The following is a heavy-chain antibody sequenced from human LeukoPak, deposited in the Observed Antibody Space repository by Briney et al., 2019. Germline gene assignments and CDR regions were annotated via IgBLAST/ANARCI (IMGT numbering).Heavy chain of an antibody. D-gene: IGHD4-17*01. CDR3: AKNPYGDYILDYYYYMDV. V-gene: IGHV3-30*02. CDR2: IRYDGSKK. J-gene: IGHJ6*03. Sequence: GGSLRLSCAASRFAFSSYAMTWVRQAPGKGLEWVAFIRYDGSKKYYADSVKGRFTISRDNSKNTLYLQMNSLRAEDTAVYYCAKNPYGDYILDYYYYMDVWGKGTTVTISS. CDR1: RFAFSSYA.